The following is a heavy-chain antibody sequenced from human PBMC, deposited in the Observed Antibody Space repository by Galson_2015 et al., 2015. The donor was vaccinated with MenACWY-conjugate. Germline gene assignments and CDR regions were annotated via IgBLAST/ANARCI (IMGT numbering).Heavy chain of an antibody. CDR3: TTGFSSSWYY. Sequence: LRLSCAVAGLSIGNAWMSWVRQAPGKGLEWVGHIKSRSDGGTTDYAAPVKGRFPISRGDSKNTLNLQVNSLKTEDTAVYYCTTGFSSSWYYWGQGTLFTVSS. D-gene: IGHD6-13*01. J-gene: IGHJ4*02. V-gene: IGHV3-15*01. CDR2: IKSRSDGGTT. CDR1: GLSIGNAW.